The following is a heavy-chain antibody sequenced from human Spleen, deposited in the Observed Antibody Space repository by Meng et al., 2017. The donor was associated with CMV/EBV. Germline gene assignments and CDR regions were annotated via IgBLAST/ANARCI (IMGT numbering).Heavy chain of an antibody. D-gene: IGHD2-2*01. Sequence: SETLSLTCTVSGCSVSTYYWSWIRQPPGKGLEWIGYVYHSGSTNYNPSLKSRVTISVDTSKNQCSLRLNSVTAADTAVYYCATNHTSWFYYNVPPHFDYWGQGTLVTVSS. CDR1: GCSVSTYY. V-gene: IGHV4-59*02. CDR2: VYHSGST. J-gene: IGHJ4*02. CDR3: ATNHTSWFYYNVPPHFDY.